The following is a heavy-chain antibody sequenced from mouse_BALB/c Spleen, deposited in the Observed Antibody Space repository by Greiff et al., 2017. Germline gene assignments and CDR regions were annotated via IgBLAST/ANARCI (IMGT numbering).Heavy chain of an antibody. CDR1: GFTFSNYW. Sequence: EVQLQESGGGLVQPGGSMKLSCVASGFTFSNYWMNWVRQSPEKGLEWVAEIRLKSNNYATHYAESVKGRFTISRDDSKSSVYLQMNNLRAEDTGIYYCTRLIRPYYFDYWGQGTTLTVSS. V-gene: IGHV6-6*02. CDR3: TRLIRPYYFDY. J-gene: IGHJ2*01. D-gene: IGHD1-2*01. CDR2: IRLKSNNYAT.